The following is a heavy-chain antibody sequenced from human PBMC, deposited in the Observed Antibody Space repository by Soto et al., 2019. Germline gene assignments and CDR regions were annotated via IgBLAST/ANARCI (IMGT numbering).Heavy chain of an antibody. D-gene: IGHD4-17*01. CDR1: GYTLTELS. CDR2: FDPGDGET. CDR3: ATSYYGDYSSYWFDP. V-gene: IGHV1-24*01. Sequence: ASVKVSCKVSGYTLTELSMHWVRQAPGKGLEWMGGFDPGDGETIYAQKFQGRVTMTEDTSTDTAYMELSSLRSEDTAVYYCATSYYGDYSSYWFDPWGQGTLVTVPQ. J-gene: IGHJ5*02.